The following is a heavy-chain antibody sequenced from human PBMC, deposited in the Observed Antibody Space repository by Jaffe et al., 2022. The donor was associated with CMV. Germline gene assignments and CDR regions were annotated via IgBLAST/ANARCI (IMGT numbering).Heavy chain of an antibody. D-gene: IGHD6-19*01. V-gene: IGHV3-11*01. CDR3: ARDRGGWYTSYYYGLDV. Sequence: QMQLVESGGGLVKPGGSLRLSCVASGFTFSDYYMSWIRQAPGKGLEWVSYISGSGTAVYYADSVKGRFTISRDNAGNSLYLQMNSLRVDDTAVFYCARDRGGWYTSYYYGLDVWGQGTTVTVSS. J-gene: IGHJ6*02. CDR2: ISGSGTAV. CDR1: GFTFSDYY.